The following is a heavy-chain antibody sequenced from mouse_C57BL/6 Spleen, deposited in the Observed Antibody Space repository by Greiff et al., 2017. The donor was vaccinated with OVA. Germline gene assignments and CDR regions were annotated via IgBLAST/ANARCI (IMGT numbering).Heavy chain of an antibody. CDR1: GYTFTDYE. D-gene: IGHD1-1*01. Sequence: VKLQESGAELVRPGASVTLSCKASGYTFTDYEMHWVKQTPVHGLEWIGAIDPETGGTAYNQKFKGKAILTADKSSSTAYMELRSLTSEDSAVYYCTRENYGSSYYFDYWGQGTTLTVSS. CDR2: IDPETGGT. V-gene: IGHV1-15*01. CDR3: TRENYGSSYYFDY. J-gene: IGHJ2*01.